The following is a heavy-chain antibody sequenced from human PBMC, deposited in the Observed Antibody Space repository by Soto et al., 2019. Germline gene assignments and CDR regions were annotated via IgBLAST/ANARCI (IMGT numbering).Heavy chain of an antibody. Sequence: QVQLQESGPGLVKPSQTLSLTCTVSGGSISSGGYYWSWIRQHPGKGLEWIGYIYYSGSTYYNPSLKSRVTISVDTSKNQFSLKLSSVTAADTAVYYCARRAAWYYYYGMDVWGQGTTVTVSS. J-gene: IGHJ6*02. CDR1: GGSISSGGYY. V-gene: IGHV4-31*03. CDR2: IYYSGST. D-gene: IGHD6-13*01. CDR3: ARRAAWYYYYGMDV.